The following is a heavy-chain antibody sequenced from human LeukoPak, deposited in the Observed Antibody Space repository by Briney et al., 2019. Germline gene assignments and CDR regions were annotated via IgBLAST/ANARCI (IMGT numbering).Heavy chain of an antibody. V-gene: IGHV3-66*01. D-gene: IGHD1-1*01. CDR2: IYSGGSR. Sequence: GGSLRLSCAVSGFTFSSAYMSWVRQAPGKGLEWVSVIYSGGSRNYADSVRGRFTISRDMSKNTLSLEMNSLRAEDTAVYYCAGDADVDLDWIALEYWGQGTLVTVSS. CDR3: AGDADVDLDWIALEY. CDR1: GFTFSSAY. J-gene: IGHJ4*02.